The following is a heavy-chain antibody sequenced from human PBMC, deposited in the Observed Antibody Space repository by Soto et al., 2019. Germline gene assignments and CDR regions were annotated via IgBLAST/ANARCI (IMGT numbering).Heavy chain of an antibody. CDR3: ARWSYLDY. J-gene: IGHJ4*02. CDR1: GFSFGSYA. V-gene: IGHV3-23*01. Sequence: RLSCVASGFSFGSYALTWVRQAPGKGLEWVTTISGSDGKTFYADAVKGRFSISRDISQSTLYLQMNSLRADDTAIYYCARWSYLDYWGQGTRVTVS. D-gene: IGHD3-3*01. CDR2: ISGSDGKT.